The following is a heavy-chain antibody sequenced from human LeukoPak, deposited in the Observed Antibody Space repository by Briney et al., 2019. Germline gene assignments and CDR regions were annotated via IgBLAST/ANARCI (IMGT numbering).Heavy chain of an antibody. J-gene: IGHJ2*01. Sequence: RAASVKVSCKASGYTFTSYGISWVRQAPGQGLEWMGWISAYNGNTNYAQKLQGRVTMTTDTSTSTAYMELRSLRSDDTAVYYCARADPYYWYFDLWGRGTLVTVSS. CDR1: GYTFTSYG. CDR3: ARADPYYWYFDL. CDR2: ISAYNGNT. V-gene: IGHV1-18*01.